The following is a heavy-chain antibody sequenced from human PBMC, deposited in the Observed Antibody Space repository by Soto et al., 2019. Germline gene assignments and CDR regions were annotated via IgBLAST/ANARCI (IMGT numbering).Heavy chain of an antibody. Sequence: GGSLRLSCAASGFTFSSYSMNWARQAPGKGLEWVSSISSSSSYIYYADSVKGRFTISRDNSKNTLYLQMSSLRAEDTAVYYCATRPLLPGAPWGQGTMVTVSS. CDR1: GFTFSSYS. CDR2: ISSSSSYI. D-gene: IGHD3-22*01. V-gene: IGHV3-21*04. J-gene: IGHJ3*01. CDR3: ATRPLLPGAP.